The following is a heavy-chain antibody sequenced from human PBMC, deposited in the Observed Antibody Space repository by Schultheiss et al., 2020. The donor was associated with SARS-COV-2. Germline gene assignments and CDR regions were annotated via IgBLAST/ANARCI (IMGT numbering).Heavy chain of an antibody. CDR2: IKQDGSEK. J-gene: IGHJ4*02. CDR3: AKGNIGLPELHQHYFDY. Sequence: GGSLRLSCAASGFTFSSYAMSWVRQPLGKGLEWVANIKQDGSEKTYVESVRGRFTISRDNAKNSLYVNSLRAEDTAVYYCAKGNIGLPELHQHYFDYWGQGTLVTVSS. D-gene: IGHD1-26*01. CDR1: GFTFSSYA. V-gene: IGHV3-7*03.